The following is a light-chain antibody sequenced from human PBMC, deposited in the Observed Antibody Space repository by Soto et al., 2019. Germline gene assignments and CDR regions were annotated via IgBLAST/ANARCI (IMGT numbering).Light chain of an antibody. Sequence: EIVLTQSPGTLSLSPGERATLSCRASQSVSSDYLAWYQQKPGQAPRLLIYGASSRAAGIPDRFSGSGSGTDVTLTISRLEPEDFAVYYCQQYGSSSWTFGQGTKVEIK. J-gene: IGKJ1*01. V-gene: IGKV3-20*01. CDR1: QSVSSDY. CDR3: QQYGSSSWT. CDR2: GAS.